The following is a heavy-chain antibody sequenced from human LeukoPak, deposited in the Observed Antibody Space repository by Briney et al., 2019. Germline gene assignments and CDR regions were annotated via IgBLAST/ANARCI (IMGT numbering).Heavy chain of an antibody. CDR1: GYTFTSYG. Sequence: ASVKVSCKASGYTFTSYGISWVRQAPGRGLEWMGWINPNSGGTNYAQKFQGRVTMTRDTSISTAYMELSRLRSDDTAVYYCARDALYYDVWCGYVSGFDYWGQGTLVTVSS. D-gene: IGHD3-3*01. CDR3: ARDALYYDVWCGYVSGFDY. CDR2: INPNSGGT. J-gene: IGHJ4*02. V-gene: IGHV1-2*02.